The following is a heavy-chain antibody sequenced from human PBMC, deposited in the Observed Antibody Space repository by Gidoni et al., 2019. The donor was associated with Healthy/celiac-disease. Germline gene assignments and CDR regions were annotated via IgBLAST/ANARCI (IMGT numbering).Heavy chain of an antibody. Sequence: EVQLLESGGGLVQPGGSLRLSCAASGFTFSSYAMSWVRQAPGKGREWVSAISGSGGSTYYADSVKGRFTISRDNSKNTLYLQMNSLRAEDTAVYYCAKALAYCGGDCPPDAFDIWGEGTMVTVSS. CDR1: GFTFSSYA. CDR3: AKALAYCGGDCPPDAFDI. D-gene: IGHD2-21*01. J-gene: IGHJ3*02. V-gene: IGHV3-23*01. CDR2: ISGSGGST.